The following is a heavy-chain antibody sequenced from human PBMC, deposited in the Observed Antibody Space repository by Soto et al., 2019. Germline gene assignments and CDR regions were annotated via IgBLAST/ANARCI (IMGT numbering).Heavy chain of an antibody. CDR2: INAGNGNT. Sequence: ASVKVSCKASGYTFTSYAMHWVRQAPGQRLEWMGWINAGNGNTKYSQKFQGRVTITRDTSASTAYMELSSLRSEDTAVYYCARGLGVLGVNPFFDTSSGYYYYMDVWGKGTTVTVSS. CDR1: GYTFTSYA. V-gene: IGHV1-3*01. CDR3: ARGLGVLGVNPFFDTSSGYYYYMDV. J-gene: IGHJ6*03. D-gene: IGHD3-10*01.